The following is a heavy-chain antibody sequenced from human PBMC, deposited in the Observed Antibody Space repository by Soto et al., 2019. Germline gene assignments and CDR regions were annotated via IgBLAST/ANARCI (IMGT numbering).Heavy chain of an antibody. D-gene: IGHD1-26*01. CDR3: AKWEEFDY. CDR2: ISYDGSNK. Sequence: QVQLVESGGGVVQPGRSLRLSCAASGFTFSSYGMHWVRQAPGKGLEWVAVISYDGSNKYYADSVEGRFTISRDNSKNTLYLQMNSLRAEDTAVYYCAKWEEFDYWGQGTLVTVSS. CDR1: GFTFSSYG. J-gene: IGHJ4*02. V-gene: IGHV3-30*18.